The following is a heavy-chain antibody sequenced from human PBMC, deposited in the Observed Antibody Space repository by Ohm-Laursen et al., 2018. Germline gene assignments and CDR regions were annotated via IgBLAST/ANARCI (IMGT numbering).Heavy chain of an antibody. Sequence: SETLSLTYSVSGGSMNNYFWTWIRQPAGKGLEWIGRISSSGSSNYNPSLKSRVTMSVDTSKNQFSLNLRSVTAADTAVYYCATFMTSRWVVFDVWGQGTMVTVSS. J-gene: IGHJ3*01. CDR1: GGSMNNYF. CDR2: ISSSGSS. V-gene: IGHV4-4*07. D-gene: IGHD4-23*01. CDR3: ATFMTSRWVVFDV.